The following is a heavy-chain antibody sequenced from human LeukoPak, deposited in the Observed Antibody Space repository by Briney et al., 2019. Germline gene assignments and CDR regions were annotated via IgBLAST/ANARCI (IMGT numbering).Heavy chain of an antibody. CDR2: IDHSGGT. J-gene: IGHJ4*02. V-gene: IGHV4-34*01. Sequence: PSETLSLTCAVYGGSFSGYYWSWLRQPPGKGLEWIGEIDHSGGTNYNPSLKSRVTISVDTSKNQFSLKLSSVTAADTAVYYCARGLKWLLYYFDYWGQGTLVTVSS. D-gene: IGHD3-3*01. CDR3: ARGLKWLLYYFDY. CDR1: GGSFSGYY.